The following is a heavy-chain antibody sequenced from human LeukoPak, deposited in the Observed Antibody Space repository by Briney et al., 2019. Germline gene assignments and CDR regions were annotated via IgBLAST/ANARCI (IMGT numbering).Heavy chain of an antibody. V-gene: IGHV6-1*01. CDR3: ARRPRSSGNYDGPSSLDY. Sequence: SQTLSLTCAISGDSVSGNSAAWNWIRQSPSRGLEWLGRTYYRSKWYYDYAESVKSRITINPDTSKNQFSLQLNSVTPEDTAVYYCARRPRSSGNYDGPSSLDYWGQGTLVTVSS. J-gene: IGHJ4*02. CDR2: TYYRSKWYY. CDR1: GDSVSGNSAA. D-gene: IGHD1-26*01.